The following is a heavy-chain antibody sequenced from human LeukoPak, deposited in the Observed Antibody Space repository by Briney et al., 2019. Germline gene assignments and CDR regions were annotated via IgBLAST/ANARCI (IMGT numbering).Heavy chain of an antibody. D-gene: IGHD3-10*01. CDR3: ARDGVANYFDY. V-gene: IGHV3-13*01. CDR2: IGIRGDT. CDR1: GFTFIDYD. J-gene: IGHJ4*02. Sequence: GGSLRLSCAASGFTFIDYDMHWVRQVIGKGLEWVSAIGIRGDTHYSGSVKGRFTISRDNSKNTLYLQMNSLRAEDTAVYYCARDGVANYFDYWGQGTLVTVSS.